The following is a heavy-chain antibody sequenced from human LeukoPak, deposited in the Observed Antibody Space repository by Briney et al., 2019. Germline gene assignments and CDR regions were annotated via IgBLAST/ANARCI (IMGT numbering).Heavy chain of an antibody. J-gene: IGHJ4*02. CDR2: ISASDGTT. D-gene: IGHD6-19*01. CDR1: GFTFSSYA. Sequence: GGSLRPSCAASGFTFSSYAMSWVRQAPGKGLEWVSVISASDGTTHYADSVKGRFTISRDNSKNTLYLQMNSLRAEDTAVYYCATRLYTSDLAGDYWGQGTLVTVSS. V-gene: IGHV3-23*01. CDR3: ATRLYTSDLAGDY.